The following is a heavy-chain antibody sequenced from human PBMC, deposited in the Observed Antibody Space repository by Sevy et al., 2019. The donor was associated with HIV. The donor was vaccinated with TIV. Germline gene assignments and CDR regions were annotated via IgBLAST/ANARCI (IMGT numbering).Heavy chain of an antibody. CDR3: ARDRGIPSSSWGVGGF. Sequence: GGSLRLSCAASGFTFSSYSMNWVRQAPGKGLEWVSSISSSSSYIYYADSVKGRFTISRDNAKNSLYLQMNSLRAEDTAVYYCARDRGIPSSSWGVGGFGGQGTLVTVSS. J-gene: IGHJ4*02. CDR2: ISSSSSYI. D-gene: IGHD6-13*01. CDR1: GFTFSSYS. V-gene: IGHV3-21*01.